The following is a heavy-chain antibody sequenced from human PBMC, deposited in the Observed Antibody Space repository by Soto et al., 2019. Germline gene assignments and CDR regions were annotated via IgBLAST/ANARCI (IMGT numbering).Heavy chain of an antibody. CDR2: IYPGDSDT. J-gene: IGHJ6*02. CDR1: GYSFTSYW. Sequence: GEPLKISCKGSGYSFTSYWIGWVRQMPGKGLEWMGIIYPGDSDTRYSPSFQGQVTISADKSISTAYLQWSSLKASDTAMYYCAISDIVLVPAAMDSGHYCYYGMDVWGQGTTVTVSS. D-gene: IGHD2-2*01. V-gene: IGHV5-51*01. CDR3: AISDIVLVPAAMDSGHYCYYGMDV.